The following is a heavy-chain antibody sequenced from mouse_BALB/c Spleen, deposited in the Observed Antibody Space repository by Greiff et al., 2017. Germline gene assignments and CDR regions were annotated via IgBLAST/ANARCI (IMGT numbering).Heavy chain of an antibody. Sequence: DVMLVESGGGLVQPGGSRKLSCAASGFTFSSFGMHWVRQAPEKGLEWVAYISSGSSTIYYADTVKGRFTISRDNPKNTLFLQMTSLRSEDTAMYYCARGRTGRAMDYWGQGTSVTVSS. CDR2: ISSGSSTI. D-gene: IGHD4-1*01. CDR3: ARGRTGRAMDY. J-gene: IGHJ4*01. V-gene: IGHV5-17*02. CDR1: GFTFSSFG.